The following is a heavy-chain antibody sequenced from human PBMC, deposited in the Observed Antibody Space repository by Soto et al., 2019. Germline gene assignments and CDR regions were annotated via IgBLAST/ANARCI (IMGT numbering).Heavy chain of an antibody. Sequence: SETLSLTCTVSGGSISSYYWSWIRQPPGKGLEWIGYIYYSGSTNYDPSLKSRVTISVDTSKNQFSLKLSSVTAADTAVYYCARSYRRYCSGGSCYSYYYYYMDVWGKGTTVTVSS. CDR2: IYYSGST. V-gene: IGHV4-59*01. J-gene: IGHJ6*03. D-gene: IGHD2-15*01. CDR3: ARSYRRYCSGGSCYSYYYYYMDV. CDR1: GGSISSYY.